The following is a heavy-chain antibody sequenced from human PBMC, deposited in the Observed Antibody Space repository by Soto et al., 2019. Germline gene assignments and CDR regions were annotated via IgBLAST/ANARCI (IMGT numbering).Heavy chain of an antibody. Sequence: PGGSLRLSCAASGFTFDDYTMHWVRQAPGKGLEWVSLISWDGGSTYYADSVKGRFTISRDNSKNSLYLQMNSLRTEDIALYYCAKGPLGDYGYYGMDVWGQGTTVTVSS. D-gene: IGHD4-17*01. CDR3: AKGPLGDYGYYGMDV. J-gene: IGHJ6*02. CDR2: ISWDGGST. V-gene: IGHV3-43*01. CDR1: GFTFDDYT.